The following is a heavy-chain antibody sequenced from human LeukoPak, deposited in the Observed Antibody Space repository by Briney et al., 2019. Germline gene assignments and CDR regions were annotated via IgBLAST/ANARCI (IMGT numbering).Heavy chain of an antibody. V-gene: IGHV3-7*01. CDR3: ARSFYGDFWSGYYTAFDI. D-gene: IGHD3-3*01. CDR1: GFTFSSYW. J-gene: IGHJ3*02. CDR2: IKQDGSEK. Sequence: GGSLRLSCASSGFTFSSYWMSWVRQAPGKGLEWVANIKQDGSEKYYVDSVKDRFTISRDNAKNSLYLQMNSLRAEDTAVYYCARSFYGDFWSGYYTAFDIWGQGTMVTVSS.